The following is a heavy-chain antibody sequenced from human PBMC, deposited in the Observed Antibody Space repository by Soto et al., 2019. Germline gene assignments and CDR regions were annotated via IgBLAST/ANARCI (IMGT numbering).Heavy chain of an antibody. D-gene: IGHD2-2*01. CDR1: GGSISSYY. V-gene: IGHV4-59*01. CDR2: IYYSGST. J-gene: IGHJ6*02. Sequence: SETLSLTCTVSGGSISSYYWSWFRQPPGKGLEWIGYIYYSGSTNYNPSLKSRVTISVDTSKNQFSLELSSVTAADTAVYYCARDLQAANYYYYGMDVWGQRTTVTVSS. CDR3: ARDLQAANYYYYGMDV.